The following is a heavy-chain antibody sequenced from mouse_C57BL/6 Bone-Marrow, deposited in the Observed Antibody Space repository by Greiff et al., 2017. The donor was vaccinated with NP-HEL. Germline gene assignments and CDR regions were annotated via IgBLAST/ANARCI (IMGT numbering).Heavy chain of an antibody. V-gene: IGHV1-82*01. CDR1: GYAFSSSW. CDR2: IYPGDGDT. CDR3: ARGGYDGWYFDV. D-gene: IGHD2-2*01. J-gene: IGHJ1*03. Sequence: VKLVESGPELVKPGASVKISCKASGYAFSSSWMNWVKQRPGKGLEWIGRIYPGDGDTNYNGKFKGKATLTADKSSSTAYMQLSSLTSEDSAVYFCARGGYDGWYFDVWGTGTTVTVSS.